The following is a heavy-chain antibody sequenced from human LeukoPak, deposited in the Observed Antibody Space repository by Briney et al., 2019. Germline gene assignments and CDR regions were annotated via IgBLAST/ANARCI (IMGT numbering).Heavy chain of an antibody. Sequence: GGSLRLSCAASGFTFSSYGMRWVRQAPGKGLEWVAVISYDGSNKYYADSVKGRFTISRDNSKNTLYLQMNSLRAEDTAVYYCAKRYYYDSSGYPDDAFDIWGQGTMVTVSS. V-gene: IGHV3-30*18. CDR3: AKRYYYDSSGYPDDAFDI. CDR1: GFTFSSYG. J-gene: IGHJ3*02. D-gene: IGHD3-22*01. CDR2: ISYDGSNK.